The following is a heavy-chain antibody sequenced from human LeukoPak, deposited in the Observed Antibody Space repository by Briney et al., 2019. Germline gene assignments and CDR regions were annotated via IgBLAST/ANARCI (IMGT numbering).Heavy chain of an antibody. CDR3: ARGITSSGGRKYNWFDP. V-gene: IGHV4-34*01. Sequence: PLETLSLTCAVYGGSFSGYYWSWIRQPPGKGLEWIGVINHSGSTNYNPSLKSRVTISVDTSKNQFSLKLSSVTAADTAVYYCARGITSSGGRKYNWFDPWGQGTLVTVSS. CDR1: GGSFSGYY. CDR2: INHSGST. J-gene: IGHJ5*02. D-gene: IGHD2-15*01.